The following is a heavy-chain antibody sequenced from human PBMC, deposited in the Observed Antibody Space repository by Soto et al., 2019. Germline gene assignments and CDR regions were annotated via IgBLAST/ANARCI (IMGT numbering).Heavy chain of an antibody. J-gene: IGHJ6*02. V-gene: IGHV1-69*01. CDR3: ARARLSNGDPNIYFFYGLDV. D-gene: IGHD3-10*01. CDR1: GDMFRNSA. CDR2: IIPLFRKT. Sequence: QVQLVQSGAEVKRPGSSLKVSCKASGDMFRNSAFSWVRQAPGQGLAWMGVIIPLFRKTDVAQKFQGRVNLTADESTSSLYMAVSSLTSEDTAVYYCARARLSNGDPNIYFFYGLDVWGQGTTIAVSS.